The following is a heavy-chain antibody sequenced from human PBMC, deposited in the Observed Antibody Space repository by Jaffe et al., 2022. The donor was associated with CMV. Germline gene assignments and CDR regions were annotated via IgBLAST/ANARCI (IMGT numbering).Heavy chain of an antibody. D-gene: IGHD3-22*01. Sequence: EVQLVESGGGLVQPGGSLRLSCAASGFTFSSYAMSWVRQAPGKGLEWVSAISGSGGSTYYADSVKGRFTISRDNSKNTLYLQMNSLRAEDTAVYYCAKANQNLLPTYYYDSSGHSGAFDIWGQGTMVTVSS. J-gene: IGHJ3*02. CDR3: AKANQNLLPTYYYDSSGHSGAFDI. CDR2: ISGSGGST. V-gene: IGHV3-23*04. CDR1: GFTFSSYA.